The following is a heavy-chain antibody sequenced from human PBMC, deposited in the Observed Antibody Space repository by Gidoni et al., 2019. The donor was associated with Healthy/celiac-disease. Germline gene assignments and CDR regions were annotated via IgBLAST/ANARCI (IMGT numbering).Heavy chain of an antibody. J-gene: IGHJ4*02. CDR1: GFTFSSYW. CDR3: ARSETHYDFWSGYRYYFDY. CDR2: INSDGSST. V-gene: IGHV3-74*01. D-gene: IGHD3-3*01. Sequence: EVQLVESGGGLVQPGGSLRLSCAAYGFTFSSYWMHWVRQAPGKGLVWVARINSDGSSTSYADSVKGRFTISRDNAKNTLYLQMNSLRAEDTAVYYCARSETHYDFWSGYRYYFDYWGQGTLVTVSS.